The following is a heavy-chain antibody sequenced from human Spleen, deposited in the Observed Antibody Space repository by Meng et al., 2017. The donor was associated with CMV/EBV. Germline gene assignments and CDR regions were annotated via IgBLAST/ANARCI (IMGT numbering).Heavy chain of an antibody. D-gene: IGHD4-11*01. V-gene: IGHV5-51*06. CDR2: VYPGDSDT. Sequence: ISCKASGYNFAPYWIDWVRQMAGKGLEWMGSVYPGDSDTRYSPSFQGQVTISADMSITTAYLQWSRLKASDTAMYYCATRRYSSGWIWGQGTLVTVSS. CDR3: ATRRYSSGWI. CDR1: GYNFAPYW. J-gene: IGHJ4*02.